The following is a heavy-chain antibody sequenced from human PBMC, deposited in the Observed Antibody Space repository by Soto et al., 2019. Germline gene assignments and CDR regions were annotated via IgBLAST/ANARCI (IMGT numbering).Heavy chain of an antibody. CDR3: SGGGRPGQIDWFDP. D-gene: IGHD2-21*01. CDR1: GGSLSSCNW. CDR2: IYRYGST. Sequence: QVQLQESGPRLVKPSGTLSLTCAVYGGSLSSCNWWSWVRQPPGKGLEWIGEIYRYGSTSYNPSLKSRVPIAVDKSNNQISLKMTSLTAADTAVYFCSGGGRPGQIDWFDPWGQGILVTVSS. V-gene: IGHV4-4*02. J-gene: IGHJ5*02.